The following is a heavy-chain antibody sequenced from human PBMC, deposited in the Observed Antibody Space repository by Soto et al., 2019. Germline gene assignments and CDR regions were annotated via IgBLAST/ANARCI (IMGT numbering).Heavy chain of an antibody. CDR3: AKDDLDHFSSISCYDFDS. CDR1: GFSFSIYG. D-gene: IGHD2-2*01. CDR2: ISYDGSNK. J-gene: IGHJ4*02. Sequence: QVQLVESGGGVVQPGRSLRLSCAASGFSFSIYGMHWVRQAPGKGLEWVAVISYDGSNKQYADSVKGRFTISRDNSKNTVYLQMNSLTTEDAAVYYCAKDDLDHFSSISCYDFDSWGQGTLVTVSS. V-gene: IGHV3-30*18.